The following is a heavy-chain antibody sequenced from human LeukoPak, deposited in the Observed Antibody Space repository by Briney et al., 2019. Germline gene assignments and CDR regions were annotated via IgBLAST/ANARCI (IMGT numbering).Heavy chain of an antibody. CDR1: GYSFSTYY. D-gene: IGHD3-10*01. V-gene: IGHV1-46*01. J-gene: IGHJ4*02. CDR3: AREGPPGDTNPHFDY. Sequence: ASVKVSCKASGYSFSTYYMHWVRQAPGQGLEWMGIINPIAGSTLYAQQFQGRVTMTRDTSISTAYMELSRLRSDDTAVFYCAREGPPGDTNPHFDYWGQGTLVTVSS. CDR2: INPIAGST.